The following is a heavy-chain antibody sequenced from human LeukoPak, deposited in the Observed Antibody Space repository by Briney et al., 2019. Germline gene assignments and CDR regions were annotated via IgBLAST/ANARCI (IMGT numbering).Heavy chain of an antibody. V-gene: IGHV3-30*04. J-gene: IGHJ5*02. CDR3: ASDKRLDP. Sequence: GRSLRLSCAASGFTFSSYAMHWVSQAPGKGLEWVAVISYDGSNKYYADSVKGRFTISRDNSKNTLYLKMNSLRAEDTAVYYCASDKRLDPWGQGTLVTVSS. CDR2: ISYDGSNK. D-gene: IGHD3-9*01. CDR1: GFTFSSYA.